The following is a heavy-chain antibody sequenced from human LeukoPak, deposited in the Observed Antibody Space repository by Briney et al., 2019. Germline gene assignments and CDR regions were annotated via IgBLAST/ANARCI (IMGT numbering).Heavy chain of an antibody. CDR2: IYSGGST. J-gene: IGHJ5*02. CDR1: GASISSSRYY. D-gene: IGHD2-2*01. V-gene: IGHV4-39*01. Sequence: TLSLTCAVSGASISSSRYYCGWIRQPPGKGLEWIGTIYSGGSTYYNPSLKTRVTISVDTSKNQFSLELSSVTAANTAVYYCARQPPGCTTSSCYFRRFDPWGQGTLVTVSS. CDR3: ARQPPGCTTSSCYFRRFDP.